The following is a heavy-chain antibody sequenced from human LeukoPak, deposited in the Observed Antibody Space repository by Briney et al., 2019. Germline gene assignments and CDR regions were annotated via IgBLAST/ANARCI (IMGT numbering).Heavy chain of an antibody. CDR3: AKVSTVDYYYMDV. D-gene: IGHD4-23*01. V-gene: IGHV3-23*01. J-gene: IGHJ6*03. CDR1: GFTFSSYV. CDR2: TSGSGGST. Sequence: GSLRLSCAASGFTFSSYVMSWVRPAPGEGLEWVSVTSGSGGSTSYADSMKGRFTISRDNSKNTLYLQMSSLRAEDTAVHYCAKVSTVDYYYMDVWGKGTTVTVSS.